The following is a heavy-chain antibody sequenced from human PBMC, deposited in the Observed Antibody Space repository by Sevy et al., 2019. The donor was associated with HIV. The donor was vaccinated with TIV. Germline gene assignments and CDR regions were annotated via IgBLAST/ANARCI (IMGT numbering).Heavy chain of an antibody. D-gene: IGHD3-22*01. CDR3: TRGPSGFSGSDLAY. CDR1: GYTFTGYY. CDR2: MNPNSGGT. J-gene: IGHJ4*02. V-gene: IGHV1-2*02. Sequence: ASVKVSCKASGYTFTGYYMHWVRQAPGLGLEWMGWMNPNSGGTKYAQKFQGRVTMTRDTSISTAYMELSRLKSDETAVYYCTRGPSGFSGSDLAYWGQGTLVTVSS.